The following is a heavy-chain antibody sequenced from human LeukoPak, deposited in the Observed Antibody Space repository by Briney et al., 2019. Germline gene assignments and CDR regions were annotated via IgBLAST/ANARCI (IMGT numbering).Heavy chain of an antibody. D-gene: IGHD2-15*01. J-gene: IGHJ4*02. Sequence: PGGSLRLSCAASGFTFSNYAMSWVRQAPGKGLEWVSGISGSGGSTYYADSVKGHFTISRDNSKNTLYLQMNSLKTEDTAVYYCTTRFSVAAKPQDFDYWGQGTLVTVSS. CDR3: TTRFSVAAKPQDFDY. CDR1: GFTFSNYA. CDR2: ISGSGGST. V-gene: IGHV3-23*01.